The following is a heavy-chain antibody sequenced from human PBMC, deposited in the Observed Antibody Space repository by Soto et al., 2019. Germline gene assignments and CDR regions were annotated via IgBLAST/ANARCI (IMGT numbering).Heavy chain of an antibody. V-gene: IGHV4-34*01. D-gene: IGHD2-2*01. CDR2: INHSRST. CDR1: VGSFSGYD. J-gene: IGHJ4*01. Sequence: PSEALSVTSTLEVGSFSGYDWSWIRQPPGKGLKWIGEINHSRSTNYNPSLKSRVTISVDTSKNQFSLKLSSVTAAYTAVYYCARGTVPAAASHVGCFDYRG. CDR3: ARGTVPAAASHVGCFDY.